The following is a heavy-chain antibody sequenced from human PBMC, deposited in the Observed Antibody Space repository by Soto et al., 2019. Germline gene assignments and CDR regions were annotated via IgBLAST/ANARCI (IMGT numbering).Heavy chain of an antibody. V-gene: IGHV4-59*08. CDR1: GGSISSYY. CDR3: ARRRYSYGSDY. D-gene: IGHD5-18*01. CDR2: IYYSGST. J-gene: IGHJ4*02. Sequence: PSETLSLTCTVSGGSISSYYWSWIRQPPGKGLEWIGYIYYSGSTNYNPSLKSRVTISVDTSKNQFSLKLSSVTAADTAVYYCARRRYSYGSDYWGQGTLVTVSS.